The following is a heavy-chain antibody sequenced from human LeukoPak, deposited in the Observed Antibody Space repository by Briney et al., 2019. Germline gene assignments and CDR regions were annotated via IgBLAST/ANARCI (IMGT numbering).Heavy chain of an antibody. CDR2: FDPEDAET. CDR1: GYTLTDLS. Sequence: ASVKVSCKVSGYTLTDLSMHWVRQAPGKGLEWMGGFDPEDAETIYAQKFQGRVTMTEDTSTDTAYMELRSLRSDDTAVYYCARDLGLSFAMSWGQGTLVTVSS. J-gene: IGHJ4*02. CDR3: ARDLGLSFAMS. V-gene: IGHV1-24*01. D-gene: IGHD3-10*01.